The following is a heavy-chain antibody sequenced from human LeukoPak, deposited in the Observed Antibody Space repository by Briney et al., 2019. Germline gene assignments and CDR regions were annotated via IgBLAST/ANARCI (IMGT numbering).Heavy chain of an antibody. CDR2: ISGSGGST. Sequence: GGSLRHSCAASGFTFSSYAMSWVRQAPGKGLEWVSAISGSGGSTYYADSVKGRFTISRDNSKNTLYLQMNSPRAEDTAVYYCAKHKEYSRNYFDYWGQGTLVTVSS. CDR3: AKHKEYSRNYFDY. V-gene: IGHV3-23*01. D-gene: IGHD2/OR15-2a*01. J-gene: IGHJ4*02. CDR1: GFTFSSYA.